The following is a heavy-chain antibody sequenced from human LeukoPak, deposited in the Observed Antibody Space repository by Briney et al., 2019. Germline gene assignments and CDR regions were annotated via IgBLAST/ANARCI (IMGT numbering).Heavy chain of an antibody. Sequence: PSETLSLTCAVYGGSFSGYYWSWIRQPPGKGLEWIGEINHSGSTNYNPSLKSRVTISVDTSKNQFSLKLSSVTAADTAVYYCARDPYYYGSGSYYSFDYWGQGTLVTVSS. CDR1: GGSFSGYY. CDR2: INHSGST. V-gene: IGHV4-34*01. D-gene: IGHD3-10*01. J-gene: IGHJ4*02. CDR3: ARDPYYYGSGSYYSFDY.